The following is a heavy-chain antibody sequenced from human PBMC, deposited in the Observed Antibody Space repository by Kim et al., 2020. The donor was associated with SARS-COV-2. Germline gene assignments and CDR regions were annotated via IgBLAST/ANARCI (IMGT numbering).Heavy chain of an antibody. J-gene: IGHJ4*02. CDR1: GFTFSSHW. CDR2: IDGDGSMT. Sequence: GPLRLSCAASGFTFSSHWMYWVRQVPGKGLVWVSRIDGDGSMTNYADSVKGRFTISRDNAKSTLYLQMNSLRVDDTAVYYCARDENWSLDYWGQGTLVTVSS. D-gene: IGHD1-1*01. CDR3: ARDENWSLDY. V-gene: IGHV3-74*01.